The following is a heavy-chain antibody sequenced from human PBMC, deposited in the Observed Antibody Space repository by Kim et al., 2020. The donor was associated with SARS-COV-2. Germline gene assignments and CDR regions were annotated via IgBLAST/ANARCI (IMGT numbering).Heavy chain of an antibody. CDR2: IDPSDSYT. D-gene: IGHD3-22*01. J-gene: IGHJ5*02. CDR3: ARQVSGLTMIVVGGFDP. Sequence: GESLKISCKGSGYSFTSYWISWVRQMPGKGLEWMGRIDPSDSYTNYSPSFQGHVTISADKSISTAYLQWSSLKASDTAMYYCARQVSGLTMIVVGGFDPWGQGTLVTVSS. V-gene: IGHV5-10-1*01. CDR1: GYSFTSYW.